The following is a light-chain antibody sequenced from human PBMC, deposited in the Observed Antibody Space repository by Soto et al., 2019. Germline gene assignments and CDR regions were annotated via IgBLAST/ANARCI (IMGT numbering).Light chain of an antibody. CDR1: HIISTW. Sequence: DIQMTQSPSTLSASVGDRATITCRASHIISTWLAWYQQKPGKAPKLLIYDASSLESGVPSRFSGSGSGTEFTLTISSLQPDDFATYYCQQFHSYLTFGGGTKVDIK. CDR2: DAS. J-gene: IGKJ4*01. CDR3: QQFHSYLT. V-gene: IGKV1-5*01.